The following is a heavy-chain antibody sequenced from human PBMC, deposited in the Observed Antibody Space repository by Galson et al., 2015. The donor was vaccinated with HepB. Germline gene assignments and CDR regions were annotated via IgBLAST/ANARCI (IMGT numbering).Heavy chain of an antibody. CDR3: ARDKGSSSWFVY. D-gene: IGHD6-13*01. Sequence: SVKVSCKASGYTFTGYYMHWVRQAPGQGLEWMGRINPNSGGTNYAQKFQGRVTMTRDTSISTAYMELSRLRSDDTAVYYCARDKGSSSWFVYWGQGTLVTVSS. CDR2: INPNSGGT. CDR1: GYTFTGYY. V-gene: IGHV1-2*06. J-gene: IGHJ4*02.